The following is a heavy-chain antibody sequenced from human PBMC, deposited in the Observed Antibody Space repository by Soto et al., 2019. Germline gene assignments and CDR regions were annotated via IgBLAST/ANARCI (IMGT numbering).Heavy chain of an antibody. CDR1: GGSISSGGYY. CDR3: ARVSDGSGSTFDY. V-gene: IGHV4-31*03. D-gene: IGHD3-10*01. CDR2: IYYSGST. J-gene: IGHJ4*02. Sequence: SETLCLTCTVSGGSISSGGYYWSWIRQHPGKGLEWIGYIYYSGSTYYNPSLKSRVTISVDTSKNQFSLKLSSVTAADTAVYYCARVSDGSGSTFDYWGQGTLVTVSS.